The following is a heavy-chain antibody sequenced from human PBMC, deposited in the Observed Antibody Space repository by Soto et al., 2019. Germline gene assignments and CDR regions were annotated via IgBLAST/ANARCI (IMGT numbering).Heavy chain of an antibody. D-gene: IGHD2-15*01. CDR3: ARDLPQMLSHKHYSLYPDV. CDR1: GFSFSDYS. Sequence: QVQLVESGGDLVKPGGSLRLSCVASGFSFSDYSMTWMRQAPGGGLYFVAFISNTAITDYYADSVKGRFTISRDNHRNSVSLQMDSPRADDGVVYYCARDLPQMLSHKHYSLYPDVRGTGTTVTVSS. CDR2: ISNTAITD. J-gene: IGHJ6*04. V-gene: IGHV3-11*01.